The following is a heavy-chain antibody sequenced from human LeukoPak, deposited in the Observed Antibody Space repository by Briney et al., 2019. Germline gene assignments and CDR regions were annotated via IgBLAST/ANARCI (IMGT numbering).Heavy chain of an antibody. D-gene: IGHD1-26*01. CDR1: GFTFSSYA. CDR3: AKDPSGSYSPGVYLDY. V-gene: IGHV3-30*02. CDR2: IRYDGSNK. Sequence: GGSLRLSCAASGFTFSSYAMSWVRQAPGKGLEWVAFIRYDGSNKYYADSVKGRFTISRDNSKNTLYLQMNSLRAEDTAVYYCAKDPSGSYSPGVYLDYWGQGTLVTVSS. J-gene: IGHJ4*02.